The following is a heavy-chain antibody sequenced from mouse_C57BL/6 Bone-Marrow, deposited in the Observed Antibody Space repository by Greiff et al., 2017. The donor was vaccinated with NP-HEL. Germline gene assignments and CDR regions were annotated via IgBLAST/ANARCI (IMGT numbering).Heavy chain of an antibody. Sequence: VHLVESGPGLVAPSQSLSITCTVSGFSLTSYAISWVRQPPGKGLEWLGVIWTGGGTNYNSAPKSRLSISKDNSKSQVFLKMNSLQTDDTARYYCARDYYGSSSHWYFDVWGTGTTVTVSS. V-gene: IGHV2-9-1*01. CDR2: IWTGGGT. CDR3: ARDYYGSSSHWYFDV. J-gene: IGHJ1*03. CDR1: GFSLTSYA. D-gene: IGHD1-1*01.